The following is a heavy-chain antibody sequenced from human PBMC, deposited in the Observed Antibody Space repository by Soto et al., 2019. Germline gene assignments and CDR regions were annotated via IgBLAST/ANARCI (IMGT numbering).Heavy chain of an antibody. CDR3: ARAGYSSGWYEDWYFDL. Sequence: QVQLVESGGGVVQPGRSLRLSCAASGFTFSSYAMHWVRQAPGKGLEWVAVISYDGSNKYYADSVKGRFTISRDNSKNXXYLQMNSLRAEDTAVYYCARAGYSSGWYEDWYFDLWGRGPLVTVSS. V-gene: IGHV3-30-3*01. J-gene: IGHJ2*01. D-gene: IGHD6-19*01. CDR2: ISYDGSNK. CDR1: GFTFSSYA.